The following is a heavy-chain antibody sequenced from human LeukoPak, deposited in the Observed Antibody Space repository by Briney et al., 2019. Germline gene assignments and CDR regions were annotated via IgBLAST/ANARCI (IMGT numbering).Heavy chain of an antibody. D-gene: IGHD2-21*02. J-gene: IGHJ6*03. V-gene: IGHV3-53*01. CDR2: LYRDGST. Sequence: GGSLRLSCAASGFTVSTNYMNWVRQAPGKGLEWVSVLYRDGSTYYADSVKGRFTISRDNSKNTLYLQMNSLRAEDTAVYYCARDSGDGDYTPDMDVWGKGITVTVSS. CDR1: GFTVSTNY. CDR3: ARDSGDGDYTPDMDV.